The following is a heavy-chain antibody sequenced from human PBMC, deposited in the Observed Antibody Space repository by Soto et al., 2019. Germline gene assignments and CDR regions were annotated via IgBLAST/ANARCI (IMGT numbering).Heavy chain of an antibody. CDR3: ARDGGENAMDV. Sequence: QVQLQESGPGLVKPSQTLSLTCTVSGDFISSGDYYWGWIRQHPDKGLEWIGYIYYSGYTYYNPSLESRVSISIDTSKNQFSLKLTSVTAADTAVYYCARDGGENAMDVWGQGTTVTVSS. CDR2: IYYSGYT. D-gene: IGHD2-15*01. V-gene: IGHV4-31*03. CDR1: GDFISSGDYY. J-gene: IGHJ6*02.